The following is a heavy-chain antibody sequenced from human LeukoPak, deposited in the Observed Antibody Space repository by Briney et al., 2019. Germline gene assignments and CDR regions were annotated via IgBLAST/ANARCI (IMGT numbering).Heavy chain of an antibody. CDR2: IYYSGST. Sequence: SETLSLTCTVSGGSISSYYWSWIRQSPGKGLEWIGYIYYSGSTNYNPSLKSRVTISVDTSENQFSLKLSSVTAADTAVYYCARDGGNGVDYWGQGTLVTVSS. CDR1: GGSISSYY. V-gene: IGHV4-59*01. D-gene: IGHD1-1*01. J-gene: IGHJ4*02. CDR3: ARDGGNGVDY.